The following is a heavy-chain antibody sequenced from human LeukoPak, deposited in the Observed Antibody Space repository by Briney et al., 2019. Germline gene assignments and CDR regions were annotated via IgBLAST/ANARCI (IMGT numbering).Heavy chain of an antibody. J-gene: IGHJ4*02. Sequence: SETLSLTCSVSGGSISTYHWNWIRKPPGKGLEWIGYMQSTGISKYSPSLKSRVAIFVDTSKNQVVLNLSSVTAADTAVYYCARDKQHSYGHYFDHWGQGMLVTVSS. CDR1: GGSISTYH. D-gene: IGHD5-18*01. CDR2: MQSTGIS. CDR3: ARDKQHSYGHYFDH. V-gene: IGHV4-59*01.